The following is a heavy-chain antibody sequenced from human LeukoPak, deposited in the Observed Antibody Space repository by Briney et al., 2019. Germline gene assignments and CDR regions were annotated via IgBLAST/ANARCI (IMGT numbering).Heavy chain of an antibody. CDR1: GYTFTSYD. D-gene: IGHD3-16*01. J-gene: IGHJ3*02. Sequence: GASVKVSCKASGYTFTSYDINWVRQATGQGLEWMGWMNPNSGNTGYAQKFQGRVTITRNTSISTAYMELSSLRSEDTAVYYCARDVSRIGGAFDIWGQGTMVTVSS. CDR3: ARDVSRIGGAFDI. V-gene: IGHV1-8*03. CDR2: MNPNSGNT.